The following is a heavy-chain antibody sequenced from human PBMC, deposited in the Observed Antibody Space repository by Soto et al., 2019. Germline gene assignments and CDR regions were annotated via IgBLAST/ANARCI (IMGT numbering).Heavy chain of an antibody. Sequence: QVHLMESGGGVVQPGKSLRLSCAASGFTFRTYAMHWVRQAPGKGLEWVAFISYDGSSKYYADSLKGRFTVSRDNSNNTLYLQIHSLRAEDTAVYYCASREGAIDYWARGTMVTVSS. CDR2: ISYDGSSK. J-gene: IGHJ4*02. CDR1: GFTFRTYA. V-gene: IGHV3-30*04. CDR3: ASREGAIDY. D-gene: IGHD1-26*01.